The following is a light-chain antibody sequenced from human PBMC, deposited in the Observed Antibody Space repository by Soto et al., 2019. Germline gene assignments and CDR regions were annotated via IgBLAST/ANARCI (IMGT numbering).Light chain of an antibody. CDR2: WAS. Sequence: DIVMTQSPDSLAVSLGERATINCKSSQSVFYSSNNKNYLAWYQQKPGQPPKLLIYWASTRESGVPDRFSGSGSGTDFTLTISSLQAEDVAVYYCQQYSTPETFGQGTKLEIK. V-gene: IGKV4-1*01. J-gene: IGKJ2*01. CDR1: QSVFYSSNNKNY. CDR3: QQYSTPET.